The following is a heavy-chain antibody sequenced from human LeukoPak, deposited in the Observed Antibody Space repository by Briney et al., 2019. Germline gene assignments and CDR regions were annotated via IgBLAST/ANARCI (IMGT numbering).Heavy chain of an antibody. D-gene: IGHD3-10*01. V-gene: IGHV1-69*13. Sequence: SVKVSCKASGGTFSSYAISWVRQAPGQGLEWMGGIIPIFGTANYAQKFQGRVTITADESTSTAYMELSSLGSEDTAVYYCARGDYGSGSYYVEYYYYGMDVWGQGTTVTVSS. J-gene: IGHJ6*02. CDR2: IIPIFGTA. CDR3: ARGDYGSGSYYVEYYYYGMDV. CDR1: GGTFSSYA.